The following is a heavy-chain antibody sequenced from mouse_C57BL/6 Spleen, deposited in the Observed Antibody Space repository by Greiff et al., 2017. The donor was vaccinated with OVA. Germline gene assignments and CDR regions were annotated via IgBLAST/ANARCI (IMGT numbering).Heavy chain of an antibody. CDR3: ARSDGYYLY. CDR2: IDPSDSYT. V-gene: IGHV1-59*01. D-gene: IGHD2-3*01. J-gene: IGHJ2*01. CDR1: GYTFTSYW. Sequence: QVQLQQSGAELVRPGTSVKLSCKASGYTFTSYWMHWVKQRPGQGLEWIGVIDPSDSYTNYNQKFKGKATLTVDTSSSTAYMQLSSLTSEDSAVYYCARSDGYYLYWGQGTTLTVSS.